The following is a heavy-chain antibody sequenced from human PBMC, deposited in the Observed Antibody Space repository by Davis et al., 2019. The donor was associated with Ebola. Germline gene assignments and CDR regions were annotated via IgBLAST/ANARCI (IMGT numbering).Heavy chain of an antibody. Sequence: SVKVSCKASGGTFSSYAISWVRQAPGQGLEWMGGIIPIFGTANYAQKFQGRVTITADESTSTAYMELSSLRSDDTAVYYCARGDYYDSSGYSIPDYWGQGTLVTVSS. CDR3: ARGDYYDSSGYSIPDY. CDR1: GGTFSSYA. J-gene: IGHJ4*02. V-gene: IGHV1-69*13. D-gene: IGHD3-22*01. CDR2: IIPIFGTA.